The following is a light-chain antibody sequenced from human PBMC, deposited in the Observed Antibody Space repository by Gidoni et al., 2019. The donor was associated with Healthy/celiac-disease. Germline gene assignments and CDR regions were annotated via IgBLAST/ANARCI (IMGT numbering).Light chain of an antibody. CDR3: QQYNNWPLYT. CDR2: GAA. Sequence: EIVMTQSPATLSVSPGERATIACRASQSVSSNLAWYQQKPGQAPRLLLYGAATRATGIPARFSGSGSGTEFTLTISSLQFEDFAVYYCQQYNNWPLYTFGQGTKLEIK. CDR1: QSVSSN. V-gene: IGKV3-15*01. J-gene: IGKJ2*01.